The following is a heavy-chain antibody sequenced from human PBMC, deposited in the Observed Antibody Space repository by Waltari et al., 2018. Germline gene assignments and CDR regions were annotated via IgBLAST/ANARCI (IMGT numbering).Heavy chain of an antibody. CDR2: INQDGSGE. Sequence: EVQLVESGGGLVQPGGSLRLSCAASGFTLSNFWMSWARRAPGKGLEWVANINQDGSGEYYVDSVKGRFTISRDNAKNSLYLQMNSLRAEDTAVYYCQRGDYWGQGTLVTVSS. CDR1: GFTLSNFW. CDR3: QRGDY. J-gene: IGHJ4*02. V-gene: IGHV3-7*04.